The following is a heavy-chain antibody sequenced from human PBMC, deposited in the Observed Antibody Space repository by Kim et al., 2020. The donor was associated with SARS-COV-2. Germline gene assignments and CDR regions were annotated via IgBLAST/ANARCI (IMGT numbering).Heavy chain of an antibody. CDR1: GGSISSSSYY. V-gene: IGHV4-39*01. J-gene: IGHJ4*02. CDR2: IYYSGST. D-gene: IGHD3-10*01. Sequence: SETLSLTCTVSGGSISSSSYYWGWIRQPPGKGLEWIGSIYYSGSTYYNPSLKSRVTISVDTSKNQFSLKLSSVTAADTAVYYCARLAGVRGVSHQIEYWGEGALVTVSS. CDR3: ARLAGVRGVSHQIEY.